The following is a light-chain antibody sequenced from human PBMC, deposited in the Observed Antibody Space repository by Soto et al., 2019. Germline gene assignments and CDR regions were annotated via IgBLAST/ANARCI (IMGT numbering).Light chain of an antibody. V-gene: IGKV1-39*01. J-gene: IGKJ5*01. CDR2: AAS. CDR3: QQSYSTPIT. Sequence: DIQMTQSPSSLSASVGDRVTITCRASQSISSYLNWYQQKPGKAPKFLIYAASSLQSGVPSRFNGSGSGTDFTLSIGSLQPEDFATYYCQQSYSTPITFGQGTRLEIK. CDR1: QSISSY.